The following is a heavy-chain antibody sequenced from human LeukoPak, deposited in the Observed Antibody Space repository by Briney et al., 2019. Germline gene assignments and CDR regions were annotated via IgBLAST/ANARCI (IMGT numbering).Heavy chain of an antibody. CDR3: ARDPASGGYSYGPIDY. CDR1: GFTFSSYS. D-gene: IGHD5-18*01. CDR2: ISSSSSYI. J-gene: IGHJ4*02. Sequence: GGSLRLSCAASGFTFSSYSMNWVRQAPGKGLEWVSSISSSSSYIYYADSVKGRFTISRDNAKNSLYLQMNSLRAEDTAVYYCARDPASGGYSYGPIDYWGQGTLVTVSS. V-gene: IGHV3-21*01.